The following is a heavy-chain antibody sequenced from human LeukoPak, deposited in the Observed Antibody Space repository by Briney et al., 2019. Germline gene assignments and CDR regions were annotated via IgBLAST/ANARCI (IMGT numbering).Heavy chain of an antibody. J-gene: IGHJ4*02. CDR1: GGTFSSYA. Sequence: SVKVSCKASGGTFSSYAISWVRQAPGQGLEWMGGIIPIFGTANYAQKFQGRVTITADESTSTAYMELSSLRSEDTAVYYCARRWAYCGGDCVEGFDYWGQGTLVTVSS. CDR2: IIPIFGTA. D-gene: IGHD2-21*02. V-gene: IGHV1-69*13. CDR3: ARRWAYCGGDCVEGFDY.